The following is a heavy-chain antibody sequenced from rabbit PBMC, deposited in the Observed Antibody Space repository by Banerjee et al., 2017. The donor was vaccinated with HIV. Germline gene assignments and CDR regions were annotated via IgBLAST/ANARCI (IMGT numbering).Heavy chain of an antibody. CDR3: ARDLAGVIGWNFNL. V-gene: IGHV1S40*01. Sequence: QSLEESGGDLVKPGASLTLTCTASGFTLSSYWMYWVRQTPGKGLEWIACINTISGDTVYATWAEGRFTISKASWTTVTLQMTSLTAADTASYFCARDLAGVIGWNFNLWGQGTLVTVS. D-gene: IGHD4-1*01. J-gene: IGHJ4*01. CDR1: GFTLSSYW. CDR2: INTISGDT.